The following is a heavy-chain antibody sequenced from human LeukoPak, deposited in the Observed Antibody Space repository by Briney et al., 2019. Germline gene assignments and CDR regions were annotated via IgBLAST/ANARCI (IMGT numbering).Heavy chain of an antibody. CDR1: GGSISSYY. J-gene: IGHJ6*03. V-gene: IGHV4-4*07. D-gene: IGHD5-12*01. CDR2: IDTSGNT. Sequence: SETLSLTCTVSGGSISSYYWSWIRQPAGKGLEWIGRIDTSGNTNYKPSLKSRVTMSVDTSKNQFSLRLSSVTAADTAVYYCARGREDIAPTVSASYYYYYYMDVWGKGTVVTVSS. CDR3: ARGREDIAPTVSASYYYYYYMDV.